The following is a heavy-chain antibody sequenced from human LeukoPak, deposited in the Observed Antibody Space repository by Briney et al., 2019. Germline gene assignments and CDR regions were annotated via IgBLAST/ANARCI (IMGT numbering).Heavy chain of an antibody. D-gene: IGHD4-11*01. V-gene: IGHV3-7*01. J-gene: IGHJ3*02. CDR1: GFTFSSYW. Sequence: PGGSLRLSCAASGFTFSSYWMSWVRQAPGKGLEWVANIKQDGSEKYYVDSVKGRFTISRDNAKNSLYLQMNSLRAEDTAVYYCAKDYTGDAFDIWGQGTMVTASS. CDR3: AKDYTGDAFDI. CDR2: IKQDGSEK.